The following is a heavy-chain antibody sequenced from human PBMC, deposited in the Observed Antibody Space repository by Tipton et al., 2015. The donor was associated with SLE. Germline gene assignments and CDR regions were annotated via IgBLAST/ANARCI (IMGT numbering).Heavy chain of an antibody. CDR1: GGSISSSSYY. V-gene: IGHV4-39*07. Sequence: TLSLTCPVSGGSISSSSYYWGWIRQPPGNGLEWIGSIYYSGSTYYNPSLKSRVTISVDTSKNQFSLKLSSVTAADTAVYYCARGSTGYYYMDVWGKGTTVTVSS. J-gene: IGHJ6*03. D-gene: IGHD2-8*02. CDR3: ARGSTGYYYMDV. CDR2: IYYSGST.